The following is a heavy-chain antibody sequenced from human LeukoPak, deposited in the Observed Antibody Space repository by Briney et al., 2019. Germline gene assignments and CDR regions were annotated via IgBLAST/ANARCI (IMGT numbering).Heavy chain of an antibody. Sequence: GGSLRLSCAASGLSFSSFAMSWVRQGPARGLEWVSSISGNGETFYADSVKGRFTLSSDSSRNTVYFQLNNLRVEDTAIYYCAKASWVSSTDSVRWGQGTLVTVSS. J-gene: IGHJ4*02. CDR1: GLSFSSFA. D-gene: IGHD3-16*01. CDR3: AKASWVSSTDSVR. V-gene: IGHV3-23*01. CDR2: ISGNGET.